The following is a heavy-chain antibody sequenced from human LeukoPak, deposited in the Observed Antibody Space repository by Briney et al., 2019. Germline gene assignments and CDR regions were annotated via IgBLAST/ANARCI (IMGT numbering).Heavy chain of an antibody. J-gene: IGHJ4*02. D-gene: IGHD3-10*01. Sequence: GGSLRLSCAASGFIFSNYAMSWVRQAPGKGLEWVLGISNSGRNTYSADSVKGRFTISRDNSKNTLYLQMNSLGAEDTAVYYCAKDTYGSGSYGYFDYWGQGTLVTVSS. V-gene: IGHV3-23*01. CDR3: AKDTYGSGSYGYFDY. CDR2: ISNSGRNT. CDR1: GFIFSNYA.